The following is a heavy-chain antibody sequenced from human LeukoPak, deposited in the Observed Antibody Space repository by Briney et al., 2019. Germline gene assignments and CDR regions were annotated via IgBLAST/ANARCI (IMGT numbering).Heavy chain of an antibody. CDR1: GGSISSSSYY. V-gene: IGHV4-39*07. CDR3: ARDDFNFDY. Sequence: KPSETLSLTCTVSGGSISSSSYYWGWIRQPPGKGLEWIGEINHSGSTNYNPSLKSRVTISVDTSKNQFSLKLSSVTAADTAVYYCARDDFNFDYWGQGTLVTVSS. J-gene: IGHJ4*02. CDR2: INHSGST.